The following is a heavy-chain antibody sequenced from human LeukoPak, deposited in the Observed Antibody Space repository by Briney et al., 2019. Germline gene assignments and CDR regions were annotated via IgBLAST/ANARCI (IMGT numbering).Heavy chain of an antibody. CDR1: GGSFSGYY. Sequence: SETLSLTCAVYGGSFSGYYWSWIRHPPGKGLEWIGEINHSGSTNYNPSLKSRVTISVDTSKNQFSLKLSSVTAADTAVYYCASRGDDILTGYYRYFDYWGQGTLVTVSS. D-gene: IGHD3-9*01. J-gene: IGHJ4*02. CDR2: INHSGST. V-gene: IGHV4-34*01. CDR3: ASRGDDILTGYYRYFDY.